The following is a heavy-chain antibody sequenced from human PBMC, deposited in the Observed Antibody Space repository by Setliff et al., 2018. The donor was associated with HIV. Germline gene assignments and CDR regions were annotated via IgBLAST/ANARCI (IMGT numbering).Heavy chain of an antibody. CDR2: IYYSGST. V-gene: IGHV4-39*02. J-gene: IGHJ6*03. CDR1: GGSISSSSYY. D-gene: IGHD4-17*01. Sequence: PSETLSLTCTVSGGSISSSSYYWGWIRQPPGKGLEWIGSIYYSGSTYYNPSLKSRVTMTTDTSTNTAYMEVRSLTSDDTAVYYCVRVTADRTNYYYYMDVWDKGTTVTVSS. CDR3: VRVTADRTNYYYYMDV.